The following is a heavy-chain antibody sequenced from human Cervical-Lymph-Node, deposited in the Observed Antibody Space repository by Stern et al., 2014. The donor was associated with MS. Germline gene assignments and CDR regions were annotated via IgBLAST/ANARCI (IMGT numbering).Heavy chain of an antibody. Sequence: VQLEESGPGLVKPSDTLSLTCAVSGYSISSSNWWGWIRQPPGKGLEWIAYIYYSGSTYYHPSPKSRVNMSVAKSKNPLSLKLSSFTAVDTALYYCARTFYSGSDAFDIWGQGTMVTVS. J-gene: IGHJ3*02. V-gene: IGHV4-28*01. D-gene: IGHD1-26*01. CDR3: ARTFYSGSDAFDI. CDR1: GYSISSSNW. CDR2: IYYSGST.